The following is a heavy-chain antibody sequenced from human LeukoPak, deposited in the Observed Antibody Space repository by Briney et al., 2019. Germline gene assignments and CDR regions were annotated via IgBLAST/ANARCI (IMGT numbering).Heavy chain of an antibody. V-gene: IGHV3-23*01. J-gene: IGHJ4*02. CDR3: AKDVQRGYSYGYSLSYFDY. CDR2: LSGSGGST. D-gene: IGHD5-18*01. Sequence: GGSLRLSCAASGFTFSNAWMSWVRQAPGKGLEWVSGLSGSGGSTYYVDSVKGRFSISRDNSKNTLYLQMNSLRAEDTAVYYCAKDVQRGYSYGYSLSYFDYWGQGTLVTVSS. CDR1: GFTFSNAW.